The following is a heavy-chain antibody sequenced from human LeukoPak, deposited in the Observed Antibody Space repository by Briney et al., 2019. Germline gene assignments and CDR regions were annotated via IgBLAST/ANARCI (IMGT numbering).Heavy chain of an antibody. Sequence: TPSETLSLTCTVSSGSISTSNYYWGWVRQPPGKALEWIGSIYYSGSTYYNPSLKSRVTISVDTSKNQFSLKLSSVTAADTAVYYCARSCRGIVVVSDYWGQGTLVTVSS. V-gene: IGHV4-39*01. D-gene: IGHD3-22*01. CDR3: ARSCRGIVVVSDY. J-gene: IGHJ4*02. CDR1: SGSISTSNYY. CDR2: IYYSGST.